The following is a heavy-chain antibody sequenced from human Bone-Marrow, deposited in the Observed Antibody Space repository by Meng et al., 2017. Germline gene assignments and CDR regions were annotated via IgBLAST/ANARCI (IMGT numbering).Heavy chain of an antibody. CDR3: ARLPSHLKDAFDI. V-gene: IGHV3-21*01. Sequence: GESLKISCAASGFTFSSYSMNWVRQAPGKGLEWVSSISSSSSYIYYADSVKGRFTISRDNAKNSLYLQMNSLRAEDTAVYYCARLPSHLKDAFDIWGQGTMVTVSS. J-gene: IGHJ3*02. CDR2: ISSSSSYI. CDR1: GFTFSSYS.